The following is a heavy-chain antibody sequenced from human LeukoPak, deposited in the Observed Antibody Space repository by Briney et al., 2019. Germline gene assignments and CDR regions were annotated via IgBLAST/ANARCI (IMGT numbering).Heavy chain of an antibody. CDR2: INHSGST. D-gene: IGHD5/OR15-5a*01. V-gene: IGHV4-34*01. Sequence: SETLSLTCAVYGGSFSGYYWSWIRQPPGKGLEWIGEINHSGSTNYNPSLKSRVTISVDTSKNQFSLKLSSVTAADTAVYYCARSFSVRLFFQHWGQGTLVTVSS. J-gene: IGHJ1*01. CDR1: GGSFSGYY. CDR3: ARSFSVRLFFQH.